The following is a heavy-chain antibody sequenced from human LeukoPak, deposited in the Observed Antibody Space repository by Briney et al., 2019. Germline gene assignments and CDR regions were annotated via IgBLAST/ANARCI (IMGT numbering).Heavy chain of an antibody. CDR3: ARVDTVAAPDY. V-gene: IGHV4-34*01. J-gene: IGHJ4*02. CDR1: GGSFSGYY. D-gene: IGHD2-15*01. CDR2: INHSGST. Sequence: PSETLSLTCAVYGGSFSGYYWSWIRQPPGKGLEWIGEINHSGSTNYNPSLKSRVTISVDTSKNQFSLKLSSGTAADTAVYYCARVDTVAAPDYWGQGTLVTLSS.